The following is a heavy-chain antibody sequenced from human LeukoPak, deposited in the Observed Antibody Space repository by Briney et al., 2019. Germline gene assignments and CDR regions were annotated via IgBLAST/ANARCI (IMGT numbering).Heavy chain of an antibody. CDR3: ASGLGITMVRGVRPMDV. CDR2: ISSSSSTI. CDR1: GGSISSSSYY. V-gene: IGHV3-11*04. Sequence: LSLTCTVSGGSISSSSYYWGWIRQPPGKGLEWVSYISSSSSTIYYADSVKGRFTISRDNAKNSLYLQMNSLRAEDTAVYYCASGLGITMVRGVRPMDVWGQGTTVTVSS. J-gene: IGHJ6*02. D-gene: IGHD3-10*01.